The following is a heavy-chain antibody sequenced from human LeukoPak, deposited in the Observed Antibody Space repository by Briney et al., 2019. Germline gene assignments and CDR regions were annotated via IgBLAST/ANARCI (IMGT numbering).Heavy chain of an antibody. J-gene: IGHJ6*02. D-gene: IGHD4-4*01. CDR2: IYYSGST. Sequence: SQTLSLTCTVSGGSISSGGYYWSWIRQHPGQGLEWIGYIYYSGSTYYNPSLKSRGTISVDTSKNQFSLKLSSVTAADTAVYYCARRMIRSNPMYGYYYGMDVWGQGTTVTVSS. CDR1: GGSISSGGYY. CDR3: ARRMIRSNPMYGYYYGMDV. V-gene: IGHV4-31*03.